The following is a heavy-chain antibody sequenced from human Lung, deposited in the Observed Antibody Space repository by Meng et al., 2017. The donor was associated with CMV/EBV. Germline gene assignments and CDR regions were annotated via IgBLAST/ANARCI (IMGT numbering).Heavy chain of an antibody. D-gene: IGHD2-2*01. CDR3: AKADIVVVPAGAFDI. CDR1: GFTFDDYA. V-gene: IGHV3-9*01. J-gene: IGHJ3*02. Sequence: SXAASGFTFDDYAMHWVRQAPGKGLEWVSGISWNSGSIGYADSVKGRFTISRDNAKNSLYLQMNSLRAEDTALYYCAKADIVVVPAGAFDIWGQGTMVTVPS. CDR2: ISWNSGSI.